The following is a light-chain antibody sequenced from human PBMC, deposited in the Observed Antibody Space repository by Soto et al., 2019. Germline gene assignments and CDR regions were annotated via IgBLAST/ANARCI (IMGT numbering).Light chain of an antibody. CDR1: SSDVGGYNY. CDR3: SSYTSSSPFYV. V-gene: IGLV2-14*01. J-gene: IGLJ1*01. CDR2: DVS. Sequence: QSALAQPASVSGSPGQSITISCTGTSSDVGGYNYVSWYQQHPGKAPKLMIYDVSNRPSGVSNRFSGSKSGNTASLTISGLQAEDEADYYCSSYTSSSPFYVFGTGNKVTVI.